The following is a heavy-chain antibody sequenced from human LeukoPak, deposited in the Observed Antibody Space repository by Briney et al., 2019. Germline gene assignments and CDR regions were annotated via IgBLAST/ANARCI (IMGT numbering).Heavy chain of an antibody. CDR3: AKDHYDFLTGYYNLFDY. D-gene: IGHD3-9*01. CDR2: IRYDGSNK. CDR1: GFTFSSDG. Sequence: PGGSLRLSCAASGFTFSSDGMHWVRQAPGKGLEWVAFIRYDGSNKYYADSVKGRFTISRDNSKNTVHLQMNSLRAEDTAVYYCAKDHYDFLTGYYNLFDYWGQGNLVTVSS. V-gene: IGHV3-30*02. J-gene: IGHJ4*02.